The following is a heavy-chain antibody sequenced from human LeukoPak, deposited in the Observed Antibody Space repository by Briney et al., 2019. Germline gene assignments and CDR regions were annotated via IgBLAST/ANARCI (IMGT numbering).Heavy chain of an antibody. D-gene: IGHD1-20*01. V-gene: IGHV3-7*01. CDR1: GFTFSLYW. Sequence: EGSLRLSCEASGFTFSLYWMSWVRQAPGKGLEWVANIKQDGSEKYYVDSVKGRFTISRDNAKNSLYLQMNSLGAEDTAVYYCARGEPTYNWNRPVAGYMDVWGKGTTVTVSS. CDR3: ARGEPTYNWNRPVAGYMDV. CDR2: IKQDGSEK. J-gene: IGHJ6*03.